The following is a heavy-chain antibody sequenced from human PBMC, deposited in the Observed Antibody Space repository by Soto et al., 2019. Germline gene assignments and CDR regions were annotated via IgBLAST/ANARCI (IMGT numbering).Heavy chain of an antibody. CDR1: GVSIGSHF. V-gene: IGHV4-59*11. J-gene: IGHJ3*02. D-gene: IGHD2-15*01. CDR3: ARLQYTVVTALDI. CDR2: IYHTVNT. Sequence: SETLSLTCSVSGVSIGSHFWSWIRQAPGKGPELVGYIYHTVNTNYNPAHKSRVTISLDTSENQLSLQLSSVTAADTAVYYCARLQYTVVTALDIWGQGTMVTVSS.